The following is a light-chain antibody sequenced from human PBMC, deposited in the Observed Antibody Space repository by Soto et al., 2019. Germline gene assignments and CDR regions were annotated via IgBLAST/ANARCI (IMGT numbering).Light chain of an antibody. Sequence: EIVLTKSPATLSLSPGERATLSCRASQSVSSYLAWYQQKPGQAPRLLIYDASNRATGIPARFSGSGSGTEFTLTISSLEPEEFAVYYCQQRSNWPPLTFGGGTKVEIK. CDR3: QQRSNWPPLT. J-gene: IGKJ4*01. CDR1: QSVSSY. CDR2: DAS. V-gene: IGKV3-11*01.